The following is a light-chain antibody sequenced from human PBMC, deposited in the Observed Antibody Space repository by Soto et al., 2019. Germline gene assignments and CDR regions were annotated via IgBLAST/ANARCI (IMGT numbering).Light chain of an antibody. CDR1: QSVSSK. V-gene: IGKV3-15*01. Sequence: EIVMTQSPATLSVSPGERATLSCRASQSVSSKLAWYQQKPGQAPRVLIYGASTRATGIPARFSGSGSGTEFTLTISSLQTEDFAVYYCQQYNNWPSLTFGGGTKVEIK. J-gene: IGKJ4*01. CDR3: QQYNNWPSLT. CDR2: GAS.